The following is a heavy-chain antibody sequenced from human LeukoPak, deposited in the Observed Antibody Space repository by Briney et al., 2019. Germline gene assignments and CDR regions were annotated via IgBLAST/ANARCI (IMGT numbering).Heavy chain of an antibody. D-gene: IGHD3-3*01. Sequence: SQTLSLTCTVSGGSISSGGYYWSWIRQHPGKGLEWIGYIYYSGSTYYNPSLKSRVTISVDTSKNQFSLKLSSVTAADTAVYCCAEAYYDFWSGYPTYFDYWGQGTLVTVSS. J-gene: IGHJ4*02. CDR1: GGSISSGGYY. CDR2: IYYSGST. CDR3: AEAYYDFWSGYPTYFDY. V-gene: IGHV4-31*03.